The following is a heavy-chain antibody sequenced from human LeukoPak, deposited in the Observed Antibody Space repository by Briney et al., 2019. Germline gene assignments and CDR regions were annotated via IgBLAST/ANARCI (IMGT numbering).Heavy chain of an antibody. D-gene: IGHD3-10*01. V-gene: IGHV1-18*01. CDR1: GYIFSTSG. Sequence: ASVKVSCKASGYIFSTSGITWVRQAPGQGLEWLGWISTYNGNTRYAQKGQSRVTMTTDTSTTTAYMELRSMRFDDTAVYYCAKAPNYSGSGSPLFEYWGQGTLVTVSS. J-gene: IGHJ4*02. CDR3: AKAPNYSGSGSPLFEY. CDR2: ISTYNGNT.